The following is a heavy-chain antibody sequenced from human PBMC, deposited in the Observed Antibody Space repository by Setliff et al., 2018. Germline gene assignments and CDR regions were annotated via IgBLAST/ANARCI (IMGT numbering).Heavy chain of an antibody. V-gene: IGHV4-4*08. Sequence: SETLSLTCKVSGGSISGYYLTWIRQPPGKGLEWIGYFHTYGSPHYNPSLRSRVTISVDTSKNQFSLKLNSMAAADTAVYYCASGGYNYGALDYWGQGALVTVSS. CDR3: ASGGYNYGALDY. CDR2: FHTYGSP. CDR1: GGSISGYY. J-gene: IGHJ4*02. D-gene: IGHD5-18*01.